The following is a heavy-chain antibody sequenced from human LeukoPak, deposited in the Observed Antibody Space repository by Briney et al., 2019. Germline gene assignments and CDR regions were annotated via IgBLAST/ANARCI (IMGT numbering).Heavy chain of an antibody. Sequence: PGGSLRLSCAASGFTFGDYTMQWVRQAPGKGLVWVSLINWDGTSTYYADSVKGRFTISRDNSKNSLYLQMNSLRTEDTALYYCTKDMTKYYYYMDVWGKGTTVTVSS. CDR2: INWDGTST. CDR3: TKDMTKYYYYMDV. V-gene: IGHV3-43*01. J-gene: IGHJ6*03. CDR1: GFTFGDYT.